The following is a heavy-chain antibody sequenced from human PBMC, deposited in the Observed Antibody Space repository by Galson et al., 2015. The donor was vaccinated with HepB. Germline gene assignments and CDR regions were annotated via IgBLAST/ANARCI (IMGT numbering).Heavy chain of an antibody. CDR3: ARRGRGGEYYFDY. CDR1: AFTFSDYY. D-gene: IGHD3-16*01. Sequence: SLRLSCAASAFTFSDYYMSWIRQAPGKGLEWVSYISSSGSTIYYADSVKGRFTISRDNAKDSMYVQMNSLRVEDTAAYYCARRGRGGEYYFDYWGQGTLVTVSS. J-gene: IGHJ4*02. CDR2: ISSSGSTI. V-gene: IGHV3-11*01.